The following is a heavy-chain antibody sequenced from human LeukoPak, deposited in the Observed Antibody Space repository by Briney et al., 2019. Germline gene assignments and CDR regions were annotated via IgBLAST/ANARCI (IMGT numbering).Heavy chain of an antibody. CDR2: IYSGDIT. D-gene: IGHD1-1*01. Sequence: GGSLRLSCAASGFTVSSNYMSWVRQAPGKGLEWVSVIYSGDITYYADAVKGRFTISRDNSKNTLYLQMNSLGADDTAVYYCARRNWNDGGYFDYWGQGALVTVSS. CDR1: GFTVSSNY. J-gene: IGHJ4*02. CDR3: ARRNWNDGGYFDY. V-gene: IGHV3-53*01.